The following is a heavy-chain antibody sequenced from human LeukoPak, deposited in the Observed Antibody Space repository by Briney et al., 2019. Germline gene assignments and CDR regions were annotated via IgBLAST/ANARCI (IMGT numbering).Heavy chain of an antibody. J-gene: IGHJ4*02. Sequence: TLSLTCTVSGGSISSGSYYWSWIRQPAGKGLEWIGRIYTSGSTNYNPSLKSRVTISVDTSKNQFSLKLSSVTAADTAVYYCARRSYGTDYFDYWGQGTLVTVSS. CDR2: IYTSGST. CDR3: ARRSYGTDYFDY. CDR1: GGSISSGSYY. D-gene: IGHD5-18*01. V-gene: IGHV4-61*02.